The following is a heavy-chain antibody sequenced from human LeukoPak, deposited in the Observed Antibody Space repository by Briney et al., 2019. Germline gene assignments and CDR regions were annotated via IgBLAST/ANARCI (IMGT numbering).Heavy chain of an antibody. CDR2: VSLSGLT. D-gene: IGHD2-8*01. V-gene: IGHV4-4*02. CDR3: SRENGAFSPFGY. J-gene: IGHJ4*02. Sequence: AAGTLSLTCGVSGGSITSTNWWSWVRQPPGQGLEWIGEVSLSGLTNYNPSLSSRVIMALDTSKNHLSLHLTSVTAADTAVYYCSRENGAFSPFGYWGQGYLVTVLS. CDR1: GGSITSTNW.